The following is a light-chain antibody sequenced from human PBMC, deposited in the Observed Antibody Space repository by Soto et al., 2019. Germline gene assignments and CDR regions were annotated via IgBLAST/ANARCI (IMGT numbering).Light chain of an antibody. Sequence: ETVMTQSAATLSVSPGERATLSCRASQSVGSNLVWYQQKPGQAPRLLIYGASTRVTGIPARFSGSGSGTEFTLTISSLQSEDLAVYYCQQYNNRPRTFGQGTKVEIK. J-gene: IGKJ1*01. V-gene: IGKV3-15*01. CDR1: QSVGSN. CDR2: GAS. CDR3: QQYNNRPRT.